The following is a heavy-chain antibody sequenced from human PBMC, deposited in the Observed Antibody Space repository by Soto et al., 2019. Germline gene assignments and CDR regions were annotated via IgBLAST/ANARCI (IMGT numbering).Heavy chain of an antibody. V-gene: IGHV1-46*01. Sequence: QVQLVQSGAEVKKPGASVKVSCKASGYTFTSYYMHWVRQAPGQGLEWMGIINPSGGSTSYAQKFQGRGTMTRDTSTSTVSMQLSSLRSEDTAVYYCARDRISSGFFSYYYGMDVWGQGTTVTVSS. J-gene: IGHJ6*02. CDR2: INPSGGST. CDR1: GYTFTSYY. CDR3: ARDRISSGFFSYYYGMDV. D-gene: IGHD6-19*01.